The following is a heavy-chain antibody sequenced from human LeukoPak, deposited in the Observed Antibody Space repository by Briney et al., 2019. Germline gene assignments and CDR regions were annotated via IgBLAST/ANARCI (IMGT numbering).Heavy chain of an antibody. CDR2: IYTSGST. Sequence: SETLSLTCTVSGGSISGYYWSWIRQPAGKGLEWIGRIYTSGSTNYNPSLKSRVTISVDRSKNQFSLKLSSVTAADTAVYYCARVIRYYDFWSDLFDYWGQGTLVTVSS. V-gene: IGHV4-4*07. J-gene: IGHJ4*02. CDR3: ARVIRYYDFWSDLFDY. CDR1: GGSISGYY. D-gene: IGHD3-3*01.